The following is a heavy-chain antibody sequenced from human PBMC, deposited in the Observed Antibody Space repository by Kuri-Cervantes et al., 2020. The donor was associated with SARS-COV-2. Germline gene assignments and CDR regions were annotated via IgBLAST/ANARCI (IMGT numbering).Heavy chain of an antibody. J-gene: IGHJ5*02. CDR3: ARHQLVIPAADPYNYFDP. Sequence: GSLRLSCAASGFTFSNAWMSWVRQAPGKGLEWIGSILYNGNTHYKASLNSRVTISVDTSKNQFSLRLTSVTAADTAVYYCARHQLVIPAADPYNYFDPWGQGSLVTVSS. V-gene: IGHV4-34*12. CDR2: ILYNGNT. D-gene: IGHD2-2*01. CDR1: GFTFSNAW.